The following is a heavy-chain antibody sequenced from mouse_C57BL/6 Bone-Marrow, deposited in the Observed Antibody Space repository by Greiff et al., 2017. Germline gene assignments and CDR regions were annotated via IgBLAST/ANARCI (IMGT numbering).Heavy chain of an antibody. CDR2: IYPGNSDT. V-gene: IGHV1-5*01. CDR1: GYTFTSYW. Sequence: EVQLQQSGTVLARPGASVKMSCKTSGYTFTSYWMHWVKQRPGQGLEWRGAIYPGNSDTSYNQKFKGKAKLTAVTSASTAYMELSSLTNEDSAVYYCTIYYTNYGDGMDYWGQGTSVTVSS. D-gene: IGHD2-5*01. CDR3: TIYYTNYGDGMDY. J-gene: IGHJ4*01.